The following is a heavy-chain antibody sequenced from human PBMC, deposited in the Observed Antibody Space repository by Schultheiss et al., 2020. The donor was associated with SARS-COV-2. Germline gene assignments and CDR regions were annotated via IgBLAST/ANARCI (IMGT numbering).Heavy chain of an antibody. CDR1: GGTFSSYA. Sequence: ASVKVSCKASGGTFSSYAISWVRQAPGQGLEWMGWINPNSGGTNYAQKFQGRVTMTRDTSISTAYMELRSLRSDDTAVYYCARLGGHCSSTSCQSYYYGMDVWGQGTTVTVSS. J-gene: IGHJ6*02. V-gene: IGHV1-2*02. D-gene: IGHD2-2*01. CDR2: INPNSGGT. CDR3: ARLGGHCSSTSCQSYYYGMDV.